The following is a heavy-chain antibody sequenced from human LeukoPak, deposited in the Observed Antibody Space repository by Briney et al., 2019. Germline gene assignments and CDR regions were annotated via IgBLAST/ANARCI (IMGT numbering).Heavy chain of an antibody. V-gene: IGHV4-59*08. CDR3: ARHGVGATSPHFAY. CDR1: GGSISSYY. J-gene: IGHJ4*02. CDR2: IYYSGST. D-gene: IGHD1-26*01. Sequence: SETLSLTCTVSGGSISSYYWSWIRQPPGKGLEWIGYIYYSGSTNYNPSLKSRVTISVDTSKNQFSLKLSSVTAADTAVYYCARHGVGATSPHFAYWGQGTLVTVSS.